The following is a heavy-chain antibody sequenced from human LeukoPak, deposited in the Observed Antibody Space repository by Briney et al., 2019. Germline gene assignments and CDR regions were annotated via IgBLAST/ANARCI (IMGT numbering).Heavy chain of an antibody. Sequence: PGGSLRLSCAASGFIDGFAMHWVRQAPGKGLEWVSGITWNGGTIDYADSVKGRFTISRDNAKNSLYLQMNSLRAEDTALYYCATRYASGPIADYWGQGTLVTVSS. CDR1: GFIDGFA. V-gene: IGHV3-9*01. CDR2: ITWNGGTI. J-gene: IGHJ4*02. CDR3: ATRYASGPIADY. D-gene: IGHD3-10*01.